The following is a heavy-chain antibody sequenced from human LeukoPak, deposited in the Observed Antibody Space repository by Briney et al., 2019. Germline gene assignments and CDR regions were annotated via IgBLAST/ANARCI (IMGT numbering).Heavy chain of an antibody. Sequence: PGGSLGLPCAASGFTFSSYAMQWVRQAPGKGLEWVAVISYDGSDKNYADSVKGRFTISRDNSKNTLYLQMNSLRADDTAVYYCARAVYTSGAHYFDYWGQGGLFIVCS. J-gene: IGHJ4*02. V-gene: IGHV3-30*04. CDR1: GFTFSSYA. CDR3: ARAVYTSGAHYFDY. CDR2: ISYDGSDK. D-gene: IGHD3-3*01.